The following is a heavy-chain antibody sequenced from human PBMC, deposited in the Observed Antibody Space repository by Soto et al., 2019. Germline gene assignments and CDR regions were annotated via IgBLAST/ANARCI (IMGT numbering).Heavy chain of an antibody. CDR2: ISSSSSTI. J-gene: IGHJ4*02. CDR3: AKDRFTMVRGVIGPIFDY. CDR1: GFTFSSYS. V-gene: IGHV3-48*01. Sequence: PGGSLKLSCAASGFTFSSYSMNWVRQAPGKGPEWVSYISSSSSTIYYADSVKGRFTISRDNSKNTLYLQMNSLRAEDTAVYYCAKDRFTMVRGVIGPIFDYWGQGTLVTVSS. D-gene: IGHD3-10*01.